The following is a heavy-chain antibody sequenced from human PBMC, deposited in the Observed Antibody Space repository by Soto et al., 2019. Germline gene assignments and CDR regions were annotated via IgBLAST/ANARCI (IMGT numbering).Heavy chain of an antibody. CDR2: ISYDGRNK. D-gene: IGHD2-8*01. Sequence: TVGSLRLSCAASGFTFSSYAMHWVRQAPGKGLEWVAVISYDGRNKYYADSVKGRFTISRDNSKNTLYLQMNSLRAEDTAVYYCAREIEGVFDIWGQGTMVTVSS. J-gene: IGHJ3*02. CDR1: GFTFSSYA. V-gene: IGHV3-30*04. CDR3: AREIEGVFDI.